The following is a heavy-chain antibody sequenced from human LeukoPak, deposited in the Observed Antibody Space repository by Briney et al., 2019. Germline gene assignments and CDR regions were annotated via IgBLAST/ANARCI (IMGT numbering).Heavy chain of an antibody. Sequence: GGSLRLSCAASGFTFSSYAMSWVRQAPGKGLEWVASIGPTGSDRHHADPVKGRFTISRDNANNFLYLQMNSLRAEDTAVYYCATETNGRHYDYWGQGTLLTVSS. CDR2: IGPTGSDR. V-gene: IGHV3-21*06. CDR3: ATETNGRHYDY. D-gene: IGHD1-14*01. CDR1: GFTFSSYA. J-gene: IGHJ4*02.